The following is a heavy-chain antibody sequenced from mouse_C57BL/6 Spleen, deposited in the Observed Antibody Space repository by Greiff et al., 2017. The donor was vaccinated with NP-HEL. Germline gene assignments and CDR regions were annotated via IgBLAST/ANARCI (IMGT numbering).Heavy chain of an antibody. Sequence: VQLQQSGPELVKPGASVKLSCKASGYTFTSYDINWVKQRPGQGLEWIGWIYPRDGSTKYNEKFKGKATLTVDTSSSTAYMELHSLTAEDSAVYFGARWGLGGRGFWFAYWGQGTLVTVSA. V-gene: IGHV1-85*01. CDR1: GYTFTSYD. D-gene: IGHD3-3*01. J-gene: IGHJ3*01. CDR2: IYPRDGST. CDR3: ARWGLGGRGFWFAY.